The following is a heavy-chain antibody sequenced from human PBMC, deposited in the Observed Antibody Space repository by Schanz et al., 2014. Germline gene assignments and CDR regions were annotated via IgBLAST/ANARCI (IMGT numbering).Heavy chain of an antibody. Sequence: QVQLVQSGAEVKKPGSSVNVSCEASGGTFGRYTISWLRQAPGQGLEWMGRNIHVLGVTNYAQKFQGRVTNTADKSTSTAYMDLSSLRPEDTAVYYCARSNYYDNSDYYNSFDYWGQGTLVTVSS. J-gene: IGHJ4*02. CDR1: GGTFGRYT. D-gene: IGHD3-22*01. CDR2: NIHVLGVT. CDR3: ARSNYYDNSDYYNSFDY. V-gene: IGHV1-69*02.